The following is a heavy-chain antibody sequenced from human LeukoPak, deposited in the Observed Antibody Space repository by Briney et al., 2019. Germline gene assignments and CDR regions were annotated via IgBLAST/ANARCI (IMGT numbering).Heavy chain of an antibody. CDR3: ARARAAVAGPDY. CDR1: GGSLTSYY. J-gene: IGHJ4*02. D-gene: IGHD6-13*01. CDR2: IYHSGST. Sequence: SETLSLTCTVSGGSLTSYYWSWIRQPPGKGLEWIGYIYHSGSTNYNPSLKSRVTISMDTSKNQFSLKLTSVSAAGTAVYYCARARAAVAGPDYWGQGTLVTASS. V-gene: IGHV4-59*01.